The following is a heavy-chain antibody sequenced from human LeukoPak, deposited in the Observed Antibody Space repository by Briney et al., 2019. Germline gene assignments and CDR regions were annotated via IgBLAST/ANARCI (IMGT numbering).Heavy chain of an antibody. J-gene: IGHJ6*03. CDR3: TKETYYDIFPYYMDV. D-gene: IGHD3-9*01. V-gene: IGHV3-23*01. Sequence: PGGSLRLSCAASGFTFSGFAMSWVRQAPGKGLEWVSTISGSGSPYYADSVKGRFTISRVNSKNTLYLQMNSLRAEDTAVYYCTKETYYDIFPYYMDVWGKGTTVTVSS. CDR2: ISGSGSP. CDR1: GFTFSGFA.